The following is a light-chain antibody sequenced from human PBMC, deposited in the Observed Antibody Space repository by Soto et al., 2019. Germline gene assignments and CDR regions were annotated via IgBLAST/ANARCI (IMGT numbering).Light chain of an antibody. CDR1: QCLXSCY. V-gene: IGKV3-20*01. CDR2: GAS. J-gene: IGKJ4*01. CDR3: QQYGIATRT. Sequence: IALTQYTCTLSLSLGESVTLSCRASQCLXSCYLAGYQQKPGQAPRLLXDGASSMAKGSPDRLSGSGSVTDFTRTISRREPYDCEWYYLQQYGIATRTFGGGTKVDIK.